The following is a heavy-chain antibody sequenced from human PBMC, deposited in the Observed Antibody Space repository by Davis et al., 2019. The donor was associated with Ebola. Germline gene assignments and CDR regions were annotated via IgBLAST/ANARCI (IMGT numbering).Heavy chain of an antibody. V-gene: IGHV1-8*01. CDR2: MNPNSGNT. J-gene: IGHJ4*02. CDR3: ARGKVWVGATFDFFDY. Sequence: ASVKVSCKASGYTFTSYDINWVRQATGQGLEWMGWMNPNSGNTGYAQKFQGRVTMTRNISISTAYMELSSLRSEDTAVYYCARGKVWVGATFDFFDYWGQGTQVIVSS. D-gene: IGHD1-26*01. CDR1: GYTFTSYD.